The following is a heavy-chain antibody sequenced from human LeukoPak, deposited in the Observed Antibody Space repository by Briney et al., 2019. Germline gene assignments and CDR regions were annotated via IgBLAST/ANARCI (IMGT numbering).Heavy chain of an antibody. CDR1: GFTFSTYV. V-gene: IGHV3-23*01. CDR3: AKGNWRYFDY. Sequence: GGSLRLSCAASGFTFSTYVMSWVRQAPGRGLEWVSAISGSGGSTYYADSVKGRFTISRDNSKNTLYLQMNSLGADDTAVYYCAKGNWRYFDYWGQGTLVTVSS. D-gene: IGHD1-1*01. CDR2: ISGSGGST. J-gene: IGHJ4*02.